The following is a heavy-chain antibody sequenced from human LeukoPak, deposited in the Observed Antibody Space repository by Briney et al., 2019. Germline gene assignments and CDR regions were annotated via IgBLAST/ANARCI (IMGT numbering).Heavy chain of an antibody. J-gene: IGHJ4*02. D-gene: IGHD1-20*01. V-gene: IGHV3-21*01. Sequence: PGGSLRLSCAASGFTFSSYSMNWVRQAPGKGLEWVSSISSSSSYIYYADSVKGRFTISRDNAKSSLYLQMNSLRAEDTAVYYCARVGIAGTEPFDYWGQGTLVTVSS. CDR2: ISSSSSYI. CDR1: GFTFSSYS. CDR3: ARVGIAGTEPFDY.